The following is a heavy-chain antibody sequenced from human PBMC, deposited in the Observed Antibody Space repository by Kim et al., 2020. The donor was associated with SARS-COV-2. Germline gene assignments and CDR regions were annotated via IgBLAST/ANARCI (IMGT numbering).Heavy chain of an antibody. V-gene: IGHV3-21*01. Sequence: GGSLRLSCAASGFTFSSYSMNWVRQAPGKGLEWVSSISSSSSYIYYADSVKGRFTISRDNAKNSLYLQMNSLRAEDTAVYYCAREKAYYCDSSGYQTFDIWGQGTMVTVSS. D-gene: IGHD3-22*01. CDR1: GFTFSSYS. CDR3: AREKAYYCDSSGYQTFDI. CDR2: ISSSSSYI. J-gene: IGHJ3*02.